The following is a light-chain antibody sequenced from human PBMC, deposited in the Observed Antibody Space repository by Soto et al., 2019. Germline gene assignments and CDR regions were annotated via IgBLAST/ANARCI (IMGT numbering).Light chain of an antibody. V-gene: IGLV2-14*01. CDR3: SSYTSSSTLNV. J-gene: IGLJ1*01. CDR2: EVS. Sequence: QSALTQPAGVSGAPGQSITVCCTGTSSDVGGYNYVSWYQQHPGKAPKLMIYEVSNRPSGFSNRFSGSKSGNTASLTISGLQAEDEADYYCSSYTSSSTLNVFGTGTKVTVL. CDR1: SSDVGGYNY.